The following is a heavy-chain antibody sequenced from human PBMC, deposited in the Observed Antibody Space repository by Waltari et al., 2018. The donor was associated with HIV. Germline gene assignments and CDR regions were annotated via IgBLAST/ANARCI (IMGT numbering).Heavy chain of an antibody. CDR1: GGSISSYY. J-gene: IGHJ3*02. CDR2: IYYSGST. V-gene: IGHV4-59*01. CDR3: ARRGKHCSGGNCYEDDAFDI. D-gene: IGHD2-15*01. Sequence: QVQLQESGPGLVKPSETLSLTCTASGGSISSYYWSWIRQPPGKGLEWIGYIYYSGSTNHNPSLKSRVTISVDTSKNQFSLRLSSLTAADTAVYYCARRGKHCSGGNCYEDDAFDIWGQGTMVTVSS.